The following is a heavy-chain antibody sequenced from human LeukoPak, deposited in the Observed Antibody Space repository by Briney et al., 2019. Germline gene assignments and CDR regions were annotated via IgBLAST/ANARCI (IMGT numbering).Heavy chain of an antibody. D-gene: IGHD5-18*01. CDR3: ATDLDTAMQY. CDR2: TNRDGSGT. J-gene: IGHJ4*02. Sequence: GGSLRLSCAASGFTFRSYWMHWVRQAPGKGLVWVSHTNRDGSGTSYADSVKGRFTISRDNTRNTLYLQMNSLRAEDTAVYYCATDLDTAMQYWGQGTLVTVSS. V-gene: IGHV3-74*01. CDR1: GFTFRSYW.